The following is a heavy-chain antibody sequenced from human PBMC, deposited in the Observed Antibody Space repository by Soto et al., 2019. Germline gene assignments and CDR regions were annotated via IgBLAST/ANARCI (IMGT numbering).Heavy chain of an antibody. Sequence: SVKVSCKASGGTFSSYAISWVRQAPGQGLEWMGGIIPIFGTANYAQKFQGRVTITADESTSTAYMELSSLRSEDTAVYYCARRAGYCSSTSCFTPYNWFGPWGQGTLVTVSS. CDR1: GGTFSSYA. V-gene: IGHV1-69*13. CDR3: ARRAGYCSSTSCFTPYNWFGP. CDR2: IIPIFGTA. D-gene: IGHD2-2*01. J-gene: IGHJ5*02.